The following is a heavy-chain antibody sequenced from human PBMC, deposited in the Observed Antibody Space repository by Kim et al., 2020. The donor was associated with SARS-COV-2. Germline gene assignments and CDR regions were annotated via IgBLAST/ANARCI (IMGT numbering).Heavy chain of an antibody. V-gene: IGHV3-43*01. Sequence: DSVKGRFSISRDNSKNSQYLQMNSLRIEDTALYYCAKDRGGCSGGSCYFEYWGQGTLVTVSS. J-gene: IGHJ4*02. CDR3: AKDRGGCSGGSCYFEY. D-gene: IGHD2-15*01.